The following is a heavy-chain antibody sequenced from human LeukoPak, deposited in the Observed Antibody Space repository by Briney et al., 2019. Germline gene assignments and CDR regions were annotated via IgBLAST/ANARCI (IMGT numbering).Heavy chain of an antibody. CDR1: GFNFNNFA. CDR3: ARPQDYNTGYSSA. D-gene: IGHD2-15*01. CDR2: IHASGVNT. V-gene: IGHV3-23*01. Sequence: GGSLRLSCAASGFNFNNFAMSGVRQLPGKGPEWVSLIHASGVNTYYTDSVKGRFTISRDNSKSTEYLQMDSLRVDDTAIYYCARPQDYNTGYSSAWGQGTLVTVSS. J-gene: IGHJ5*02.